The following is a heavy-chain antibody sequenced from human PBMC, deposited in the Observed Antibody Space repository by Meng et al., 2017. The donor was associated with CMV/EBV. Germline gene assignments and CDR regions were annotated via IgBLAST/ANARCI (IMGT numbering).Heavy chain of an antibody. CDR1: GGSFSGYY. CDR2: INHSGST. J-gene: IGHJ5*02. CDR3: ARGGNWFDP. V-gene: IGHV4-34*01. Sequence: QVQPQRWGEGLLKPSDTLSLTCAVYGGSFSGYYWSWIRQPPGKGLEWIGEINHSGSTNYNPSLKSRVTISVDTSKNQFSLKLSSVTAADTAVYYCARGGNWFDPWGQGTLVTVSS.